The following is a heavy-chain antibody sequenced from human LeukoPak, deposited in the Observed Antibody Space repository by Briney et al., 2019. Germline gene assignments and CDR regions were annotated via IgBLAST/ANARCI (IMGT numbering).Heavy chain of an antibody. CDR2: ISSSSNYI. J-gene: IGHJ4*02. V-gene: IGHV3-21*01. Sequence: GGSLRLSCAASGFSFSTYNINGVRQAPGKGLEWVSSISSSSNYIYYADSVKGRFTISRDNAENSLYLQMNSLRAEDTAVYYCARRSPNYYFDYWGQGTLVTVSS. CDR1: GFSFSTYN. CDR3: ARRSPNYYFDY.